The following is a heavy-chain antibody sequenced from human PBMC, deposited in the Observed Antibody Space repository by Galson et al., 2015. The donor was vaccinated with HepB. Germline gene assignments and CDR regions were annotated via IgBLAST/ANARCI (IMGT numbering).Heavy chain of an antibody. CDR2: INPSNGIS. D-gene: IGHD4-11*01. CDR3: ARAADQYFDS. V-gene: IGHV1-46*01. Sequence: SVKVSCKAFGYTFTTSDYMHWVRQAPGQGLEWMGIINPSNGISNYTQKFQDRVTMTRDTSTSTVYVEVSSLRSEDTAVYYCARAADQYFDSWGQGTPVTVSS. J-gene: IGHJ4*02. CDR1: GYTFTTSDY.